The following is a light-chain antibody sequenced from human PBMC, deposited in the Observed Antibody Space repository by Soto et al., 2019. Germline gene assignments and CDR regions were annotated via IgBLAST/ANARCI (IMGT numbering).Light chain of an antibody. CDR1: QSVSNSY. J-gene: IGKJ3*01. Sequence: EIVLTQSPGTLSLSPGERATLSCRASQSVSNSYLAWYQQKPGQAPRLLIYGASSRATGIPDRFSGSGSGTDFTLTISRLEPEDFAVYYCQQYGSSSGFTFGPGTKVDIK. CDR3: QQYGSSSGFT. CDR2: GAS. V-gene: IGKV3-20*01.